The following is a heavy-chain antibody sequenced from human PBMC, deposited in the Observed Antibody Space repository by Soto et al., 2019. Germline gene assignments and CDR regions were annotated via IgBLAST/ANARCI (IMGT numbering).Heavy chain of an antibody. CDR2: LNGSGGST. V-gene: IGHV3-23*01. Sequence: EVRLLESGGGLVQPGGSLRLSCAASGFTFSNYAMTWVRQAPGKGLEWVSGLNGSGGSTSSADSVKGRFAISRDNSKNSLYLQLNSLRAEDTAIYYCSRGGGGGLFDLWGQGTFVTVSS. J-gene: IGHJ4*02. D-gene: IGHD2-21*01. CDR3: SRGGGGGLFDL. CDR1: GFTFSNYA.